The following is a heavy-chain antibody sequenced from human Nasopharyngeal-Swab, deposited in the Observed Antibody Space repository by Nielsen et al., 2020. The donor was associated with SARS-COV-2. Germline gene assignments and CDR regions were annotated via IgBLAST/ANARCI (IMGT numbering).Heavy chain of an antibody. J-gene: IGHJ4*02. CDR2: ITWNSGNK. V-gene: IGHV3-9*01. D-gene: IGHD5-18*01. Sequence: SLKISCAASGFTFDDYPMHWVRQAPGKGLEWVSGITWNSGNKGYAESVQGRFTISRDNARNSLYLQMDSLRAEDTALYYCAKARRTDTYGFECFDHWGQGTLVTVSS. CDR1: GFTFDDYP. CDR3: AKARRTDTYGFECFDH.